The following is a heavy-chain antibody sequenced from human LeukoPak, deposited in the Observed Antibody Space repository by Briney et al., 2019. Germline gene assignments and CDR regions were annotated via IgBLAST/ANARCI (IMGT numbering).Heavy chain of an antibody. CDR3: VRQKKSHGNFDY. D-gene: IGHD1-26*01. Sequence: GGSLRLSCAASGFTFSDHAMHWVRQAPGKGLEWVTAVGIAADTFYPGSVKGRFTISRENAKNSLYLQMNSLRVEDTAVYYCVRQKKSHGNFDYWGQGTLVTVSS. J-gene: IGHJ4*02. V-gene: IGHV3-13*01. CDR1: GFTFSDHA. CDR2: VGIAADT.